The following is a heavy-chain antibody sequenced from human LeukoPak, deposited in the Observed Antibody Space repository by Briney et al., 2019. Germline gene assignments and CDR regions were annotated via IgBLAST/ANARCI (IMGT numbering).Heavy chain of an antibody. V-gene: IGHV4-34*01. CDR3: ARGYYPPRWYFDL. J-gene: IGHJ2*01. CDR2: IIEKGNA. Sequence: PSETLSLTCALYGGSFSSYSWSWTWIRQTPEKGLEWIGEIIEKGNANYNPSLKSRLTIDLDPSKNQFSLKLTSMTAADTAMYYCARGYYPPRWYFDLWGRGTLVTVSS. CDR1: GGSFSSYS. D-gene: IGHD3-10*01.